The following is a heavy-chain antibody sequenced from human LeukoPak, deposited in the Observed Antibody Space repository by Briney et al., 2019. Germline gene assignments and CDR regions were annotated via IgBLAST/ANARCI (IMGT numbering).Heavy chain of an antibody. CDR1: GYTFTSYY. CDR3: AIGYCRGGSCDHEPGDAFDI. V-gene: IGHV1-46*01. CDR2: IYPSGGST. J-gene: IGHJ3*02. D-gene: IGHD2-15*01. Sequence: GASVKVSCKASGYTFTSYYIHGVRQAPGQGREWMGMIYPSGGSTTYAQKFQGRVTMTRDMSTSTVYLELSSLRSGDTAVYYCAIGYCRGGSCDHEPGDAFDIWGQGTMVAVSS.